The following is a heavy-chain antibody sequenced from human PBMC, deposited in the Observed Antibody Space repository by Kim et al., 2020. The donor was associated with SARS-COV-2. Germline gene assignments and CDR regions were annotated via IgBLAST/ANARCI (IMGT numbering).Heavy chain of an antibody. V-gene: IGHV3-30-3*02. D-gene: IGHD5-12*01. CDR3: AKGGYSGYDFDY. Sequence: YSDSVKGRFTISRHNSQRTLYLQMNSLRAEDTAVYYCAKGGYSGYDFDYWGQGTLVTVSS. J-gene: IGHJ4*02.